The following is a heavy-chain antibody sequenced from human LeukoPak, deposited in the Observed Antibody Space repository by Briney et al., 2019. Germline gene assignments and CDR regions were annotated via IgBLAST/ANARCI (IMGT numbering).Heavy chain of an antibody. CDR1: GFTFSSYS. D-gene: IGHD5-12*01. V-gene: IGHV3-21*01. J-gene: IGHJ6*02. Sequence: GVSLRLSCAASGFTFSSYSMNWVRQAPGKGLEWVSSISSSSSYIYYADSVKGRFTISRDNAKNSLYLQMNSLRAEDTAVYYCAREEPVATIKREYYYYGMDVWGQGTTVTVSS. CDR3: AREEPVATIKREYYYYGMDV. CDR2: ISSSSSYI.